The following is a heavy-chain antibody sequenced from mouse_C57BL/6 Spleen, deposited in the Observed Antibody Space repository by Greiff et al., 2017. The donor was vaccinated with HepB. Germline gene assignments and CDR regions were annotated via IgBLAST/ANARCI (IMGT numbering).Heavy chain of an antibody. CDR2: IYPGSGNT. V-gene: IGHV1-76*01. CDR1: GYTFTDYY. Sequence: VQLQESGAELVRPGASVKLSCKASGYTFTDYYINWVKQRPGQGLEWIARIYPGSGNTYYNEKFKGKATLTAEKSSSTAYMQLSSLTSEDSAVYFCARSREGFAYWGQGTLVTVSA. CDR3: ARSREGFAY. J-gene: IGHJ3*01.